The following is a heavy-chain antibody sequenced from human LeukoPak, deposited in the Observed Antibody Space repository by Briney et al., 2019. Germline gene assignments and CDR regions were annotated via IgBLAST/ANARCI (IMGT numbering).Heavy chain of an antibody. Sequence: GASVKASCKASGYTFTSYGISWVRQAPGQGLEWMGWISAYNGNTNYAQKLQGRVTMTTDTSTSTAYMELRSLRSDDTAVYYCARDHGNVVVPAASDYWGQGTLVTVSS. V-gene: IGHV1-18*01. J-gene: IGHJ4*02. CDR3: ARDHGNVVVPAASDY. D-gene: IGHD2-2*01. CDR2: ISAYNGNT. CDR1: GYTFTSYG.